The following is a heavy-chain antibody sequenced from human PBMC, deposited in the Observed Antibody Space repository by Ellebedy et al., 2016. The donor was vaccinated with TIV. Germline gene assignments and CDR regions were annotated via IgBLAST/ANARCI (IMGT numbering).Heavy chain of an antibody. CDR3: ARDPQLGRLDS. Sequence: GESLKISCAASGFTFSSHGMHWVRQAPGKGLEWVSSISGSSSYIYYADSVKGRFTISRDSAKNSVSLQMNSLRAEDTAVYYCARDPQLGRLDSWGQGTLVTVSS. CDR2: ISGSSSYI. J-gene: IGHJ4*02. D-gene: IGHD1-1*01. CDR1: GFTFSSHG. V-gene: IGHV3-21*01.